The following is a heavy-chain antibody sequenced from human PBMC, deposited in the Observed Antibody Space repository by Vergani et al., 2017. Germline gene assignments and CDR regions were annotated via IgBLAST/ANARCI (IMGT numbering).Heavy chain of an antibody. CDR2: IYYSGST. Sequence: QVQLQESGPGLVKPSETLSLTCAVSGYSISSGYYWTWIRQPPGKGLEWVGYIYYSGSTNYNPSLKSRVTISVDMSKNQFSLKLSSVTAEDTAVYYCAREGYCSSTSCYATDAFDIWGQGTMVTVSS. CDR3: AREGYCSSTSCYATDAFDI. V-gene: IGHV4-61*01. CDR1: GYSISSGYY. J-gene: IGHJ3*02. D-gene: IGHD2-2*01.